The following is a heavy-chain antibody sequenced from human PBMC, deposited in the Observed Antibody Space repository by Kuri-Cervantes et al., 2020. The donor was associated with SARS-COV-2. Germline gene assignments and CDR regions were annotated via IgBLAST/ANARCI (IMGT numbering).Heavy chain of an antibody. Sequence: GESLKISCAASGFTFSNAWMSWVRQAPGKGLEWVGRIKSKTDGRTTDYAAPVKGRFTISRDDSKNTLYRQMNSLKTEDTAVYYCTTDQILGMQAFDIWGQGTMVTVSS. CDR2: IKSKTDGRTT. D-gene: IGHD7-27*01. CDR3: TTDQILGMQAFDI. CDR1: GFTFSNAW. V-gene: IGHV3-15*01. J-gene: IGHJ3*02.